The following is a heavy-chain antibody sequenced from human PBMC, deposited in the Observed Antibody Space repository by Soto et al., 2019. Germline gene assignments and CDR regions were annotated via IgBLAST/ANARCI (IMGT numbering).Heavy chain of an antibody. CDR2: IRSKAYGGTT. V-gene: IGHV3-49*03. Sequence: PGGSLRLSCTASGFTFGDYAMSWFRQAPGKGLEWVGFIRSKAYGGTTEYAASVKGRFTISRDDSKSIAYLQMNSLKTEDTAVYYCTRDCSGGSCYSFKWLRDAFDIWGQGTMVTVS. CDR3: TRDCSGGSCYSFKWLRDAFDI. CDR1: GFTFGDYA. J-gene: IGHJ3*02. D-gene: IGHD2-15*01.